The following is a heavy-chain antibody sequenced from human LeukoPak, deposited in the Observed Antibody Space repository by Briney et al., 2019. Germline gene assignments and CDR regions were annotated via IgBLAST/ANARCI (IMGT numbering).Heavy chain of an antibody. D-gene: IGHD3-10*01. CDR2: IKSRTDGGTT. V-gene: IGHV3-15*01. CDR1: GFTFSNAW. Sequence: GGSLRLSCAASGFTFSNAWMGWVRQAPGKGLEWVGRIKSRTDGGTTDYAALVKGRFTISRDDSKNTLYLQMNSLKTEDTAVYYCTKPDLLWFGEDVWGQGTTVTVSS. J-gene: IGHJ6*02. CDR3: TKPDLLWFGEDV.